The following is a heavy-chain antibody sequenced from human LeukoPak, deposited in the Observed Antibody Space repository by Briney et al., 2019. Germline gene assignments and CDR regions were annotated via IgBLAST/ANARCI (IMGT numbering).Heavy chain of an antibody. J-gene: IGHJ4*02. D-gene: IGHD3-22*01. CDR1: GGSISSYY. CDR2: IYYSGST. Sequence: SETLSLTCTVSGGSISSYYWSWIRQPPGKGLEWIGYIYYSGSTNYNPSLKSRVTISVDRSKNQFSLKLSSVTAADTAVYYCARGVSSGYYYVDYWGQGTLVTVSS. CDR3: ARGVSSGYYYVDY. V-gene: IGHV4-59*12.